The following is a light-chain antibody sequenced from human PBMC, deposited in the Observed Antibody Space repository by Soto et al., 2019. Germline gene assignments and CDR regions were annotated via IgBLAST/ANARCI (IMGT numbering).Light chain of an antibody. CDR3: QQYSRQAT. J-gene: IGKJ1*01. V-gene: IGKV1-5*03. Sequence: IQMTQSPSTLSASVGDRVTITCRASQSIGYWLAWYQQKPGKAPKPLIYMASSLESGVSPRFSGSGAGTEFTLSISSLQPDDCPTYYCQQYSRQATVGQETKVDI. CDR1: QSIGYW. CDR2: MAS.